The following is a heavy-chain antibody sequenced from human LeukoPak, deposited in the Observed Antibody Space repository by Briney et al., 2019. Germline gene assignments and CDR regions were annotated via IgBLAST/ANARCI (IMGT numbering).Heavy chain of an antibody. Sequence: RGSLRLSCAASGFTFATYAMSWVRQAPRNGREWVCAITASGDRTYHADSVRGRFIISRDNHKNSLRLPMNILRAEDTGVYYCAKEEPFTVIRGLFVTIDYWRQGALVAVSS. J-gene: IGHJ4*02. CDR2: ITASGDRT. CDR3: AKEEPFTVIRGLFVTIDY. V-gene: IGHV3-23*01. CDR1: GFTFATYA. D-gene: IGHD3-10*01.